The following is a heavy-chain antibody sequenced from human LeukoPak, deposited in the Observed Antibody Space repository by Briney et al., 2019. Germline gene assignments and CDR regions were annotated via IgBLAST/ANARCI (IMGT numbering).Heavy chain of an antibody. CDR1: GLRFRNYG. V-gene: IGHV3-33*01. J-gene: IGHJ4*02. D-gene: IGHD1-26*01. CDR3: ATDRNSGKYYDY. CDR2: IWYDGSNQ. Sequence: GGSLRLSCAASGLRFRNYGMHWVRQAPGKGLEWVAVIWYDGSNQYYVDPVKGRFTVSRDNAKNTLYLQMNSLRAEDTAVNYCATDRNSGKYYDYWGQGTLVTVSS.